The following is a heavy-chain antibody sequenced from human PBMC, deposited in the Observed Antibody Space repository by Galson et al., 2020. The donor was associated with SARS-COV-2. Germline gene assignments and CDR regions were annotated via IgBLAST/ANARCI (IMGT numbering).Heavy chain of an antibody. D-gene: IGHD2-8*01. J-gene: IGHJ4*02. CDR2: IKQDGSEK. CDR3: ATLPNGRPGDY. Sequence: GGSLRLSCAGSAFIFNNFWLNWVRQAPGKGLEWVANIKQDGSEKTYVDSVNGRFTISRDNAKNSVYLQMNSLRAEDTAMYYCATLPNGRPGDYWGQGTLVSVSS. V-gene: IGHV3-7*01. CDR1: AFIFNNFW.